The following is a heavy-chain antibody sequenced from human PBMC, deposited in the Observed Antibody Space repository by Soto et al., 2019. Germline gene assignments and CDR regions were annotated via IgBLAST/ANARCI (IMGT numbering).Heavy chain of an antibody. D-gene: IGHD1-26*01. CDR2: IYYSGST. V-gene: IGHV4-59*01. Sequence: SETLSLTCTVSGGSISSYYWSWIRQPPGKGLEWIGYIYYSGSTNYNPSLKSRVTISVDTSKNQFSLKLSSVTAADTAVYYCARSPGGSYYWGGLYFDYWGQGTLVTVSS. CDR3: ARSPGGSYYWGGLYFDY. CDR1: GGSISSYY. J-gene: IGHJ4*02.